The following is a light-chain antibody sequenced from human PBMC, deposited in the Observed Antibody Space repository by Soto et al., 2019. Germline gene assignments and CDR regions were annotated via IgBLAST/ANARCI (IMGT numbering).Light chain of an antibody. CDR3: QQRSNWPPNT. J-gene: IGKJ5*01. Sequence: DIHMTQSPSPLPASVGYRVTIPCRASQTISTYLNWYQQKPGKAPNLLIYAASSLQSGVPSRFTGSGSETDFSLTISRLEPQDFAVYYCQQRSNWPPNTFGQGTRLEIK. CDR2: AAS. V-gene: IGKV1-39*01. CDR1: QTISTY.